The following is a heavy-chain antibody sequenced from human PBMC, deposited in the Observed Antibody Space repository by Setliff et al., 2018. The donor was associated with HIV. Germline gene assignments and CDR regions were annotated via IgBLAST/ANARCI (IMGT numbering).Heavy chain of an antibody. CDR1: GGSITRTPYY. Sequence: SETLSLTCTVSGGSITRTPYYWGWIRQPPGKGLEWIGSIHHSGTAYDNPSLKSRVTISVDPSKNQFSLKLSSVTAADTAVYYCARGASGYFDAFDIWGQGTMVTVSS. V-gene: IGHV4-39*07. J-gene: IGHJ3*02. CDR3: ARGASGYFDAFDI. CDR2: IHHSGTA. D-gene: IGHD3-22*01.